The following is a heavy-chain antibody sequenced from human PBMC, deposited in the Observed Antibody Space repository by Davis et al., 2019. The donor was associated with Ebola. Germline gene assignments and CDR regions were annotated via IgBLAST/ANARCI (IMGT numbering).Heavy chain of an antibody. D-gene: IGHD3-3*01. CDR1: GFTFSRYA. Sequence: ESLTLSCAASGFTFSRYAFSWVRQAPGNGLGWVSAMSGSGGSTYYADSVKGRFTISRDNSKNTRYVQMSSLRPDDTAVYYCAKELASGTISGVVIGNWGQGTLVTVSS. V-gene: IGHV3-23*01. J-gene: IGHJ4*02. CDR2: MSGSGGST. CDR3: AKELASGTISGVVIGN.